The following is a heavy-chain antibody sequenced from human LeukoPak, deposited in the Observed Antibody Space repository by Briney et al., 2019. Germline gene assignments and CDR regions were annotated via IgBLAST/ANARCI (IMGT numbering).Heavy chain of an antibody. Sequence: GGSLRLSCAASGFTFSSYWMHWVRQAPGKGLVWVSRIKSDGSDTTYADSVKGRFTISRDNAKNMLYLQMNSLRAEHTAVYYCVNYGWGRPAWGQGTLVTVSS. CDR3: VNYGWGRPA. V-gene: IGHV3-74*03. D-gene: IGHD3-10*01. J-gene: IGHJ4*02. CDR1: GFTFSSYW. CDR2: IKSDGSDT.